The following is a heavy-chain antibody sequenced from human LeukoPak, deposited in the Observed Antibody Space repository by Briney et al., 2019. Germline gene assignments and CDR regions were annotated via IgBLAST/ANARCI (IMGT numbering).Heavy chain of an antibody. D-gene: IGHD5-12*01. CDR3: ARDWDSGYDTYYFDY. J-gene: IGHJ4*02. CDR2: ISGSGSST. Sequence: GGSLRLSCAASGFTFSNYAMNWVRQAPGKGLEWVSGISGSGSSTYYADSVKGRFTISRDNAKNSLFLQMNSLRAEDTAVYYCARDWDSGYDTYYFDYWGQGTLVTVSS. CDR1: GFTFSNYA. V-gene: IGHV3-23*01.